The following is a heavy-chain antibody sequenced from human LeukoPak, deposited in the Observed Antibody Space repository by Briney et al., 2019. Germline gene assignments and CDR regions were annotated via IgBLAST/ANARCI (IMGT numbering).Heavy chain of an antibody. CDR3: ARQGYSATYASWFDP. Sequence: GESLQISCKGSGYSFTSYWIGWVRQMPGKGLEWMGIIYPGDSDTRYSPSFQGQVTISADKSISTAYLQWSSLKASDTAMYYCARQGYSATYASWFDPWGQGTLVTVSS. CDR1: GYSFTSYW. D-gene: IGHD3-16*02. V-gene: IGHV5-51*01. J-gene: IGHJ5*02. CDR2: IYPGDSDT.